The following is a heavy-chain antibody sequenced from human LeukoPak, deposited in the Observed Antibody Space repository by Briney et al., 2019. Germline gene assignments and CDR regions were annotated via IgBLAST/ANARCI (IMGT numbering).Heavy chain of an antibody. D-gene: IGHD5-18*01. CDR3: VRDLNRYGLDS. CDR2: IYSGGTT. J-gene: IGHJ4*02. V-gene: IGHV3-53*01. Sequence: LSGGSLRLSCTASGFSVETNYMTWVRQAPGKGLQWVSTIYSGGTTYYADSVKGRFTISRDNSQNTLFLQLNSLTDEDTAIYYCVRDLNRYGLDSWGQGTRVTVSS. CDR1: GFSVETNY.